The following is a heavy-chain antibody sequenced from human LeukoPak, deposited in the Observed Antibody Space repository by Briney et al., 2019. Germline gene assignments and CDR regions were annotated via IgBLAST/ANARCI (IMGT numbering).Heavy chain of an antibody. CDR3: AGLNWNYWGVGYYFDY. Sequence: ASVKVSCTASGGTFSSYAISWVRQAPGQGLEWMGGIIPIFGTANYAQKFQGRVTITADESTSTAYMELSSLRSEDTAVYYCAGLNWNYWGVGYYFDYWGQGTLVTVSS. V-gene: IGHV1-69*13. CDR2: IIPIFGTA. D-gene: IGHD1-7*01. J-gene: IGHJ4*02. CDR1: GGTFSSYA.